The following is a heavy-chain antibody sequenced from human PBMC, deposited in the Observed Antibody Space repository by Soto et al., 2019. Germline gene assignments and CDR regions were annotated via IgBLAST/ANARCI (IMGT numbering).Heavy chain of an antibody. J-gene: IGHJ4*02. Sequence: LSLSCAVYGGSLSGYYWTGIRQPPGQGLEWIGEDNPGGITHYSPSVKSRLKISLDTSKKEVSLEMTPVTAADTAVYYCGRVVINMANQWMDSWGPGTRVTVSS. D-gene: IGHD2-2*03. V-gene: IGHV4-34*01. CDR2: DNPGGIT. CDR1: GGSLSGYY. CDR3: GRVVINMANQWMDS.